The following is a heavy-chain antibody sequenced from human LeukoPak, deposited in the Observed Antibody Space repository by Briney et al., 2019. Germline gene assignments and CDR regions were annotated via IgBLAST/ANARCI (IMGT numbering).Heavy chain of an antibody. CDR1: GYTFTSYG. D-gene: IGHD2-2*01. CDR2: ISAYNGNT. J-gene: IGHJ5*02. V-gene: IGHV1-18*04. Sequence: ASVKVSCKASGYTFTSYGIIWVRQAPGQGLEWMGWISAYNGNTNYAQKLQGRVTMTTDTSTSTAYMELRSLRSDDTAVYYCARVRGYCSSTSCYGENWFDPWGQGTLVTVSS. CDR3: ARVRGYCSSTSCYGENWFDP.